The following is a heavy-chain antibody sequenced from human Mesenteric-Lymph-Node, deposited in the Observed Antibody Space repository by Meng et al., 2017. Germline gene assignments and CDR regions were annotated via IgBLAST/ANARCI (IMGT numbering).Heavy chain of an antibody. CDR2: IVVGSGNT. D-gene: IGHD1-26*01. CDR1: GFTFTSSA. CDR3: AADYLSGSYYDDAFDI. V-gene: IGHV1-58*02. J-gene: IGHJ3*02. Sequence: SVKVSCKASGFTFTSSAMQWVRQARGQRLEWIGWIVVGSGNTNYAQKFQERVTITRDMSTSTAYMELSSLRSEDTAVYYCAADYLSGSYYDDAFDIWGQGTMVTVSS.